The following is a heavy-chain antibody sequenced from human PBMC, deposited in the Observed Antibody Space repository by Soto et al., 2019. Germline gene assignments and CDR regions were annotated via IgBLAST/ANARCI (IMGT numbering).Heavy chain of an antibody. J-gene: IGHJ4*02. Sequence: QVQLQQWGAGLLKPSETLSLTCAVYGGSFSGYYGTWIRQPPGTGLEWIGEINHSGSTNYNPSLPSRVTISVDTSKKQCSLKLTSVTAADTAVYYCARDKITGLFDYWGQGPLVTVSS. D-gene: IGHD2-8*02. CDR3: ARDKITGLFDY. V-gene: IGHV4-34*01. CDR1: GGSFSGYY. CDR2: INHSGST.